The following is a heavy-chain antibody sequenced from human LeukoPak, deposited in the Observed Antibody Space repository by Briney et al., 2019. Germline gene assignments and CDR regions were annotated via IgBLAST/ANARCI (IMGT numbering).Heavy chain of an antibody. V-gene: IGHV3-23*01. CDR1: GFTFSSYA. CDR3: AKDVRREMATIFDY. J-gene: IGHJ4*02. D-gene: IGHD5-12*01. CDR2: ISGSGGST. Sequence: GGSLRLSCAASGFTFSSYAMSWVRQTPGKGLEWVSTISGSGGSTYYADSVKGRFTISRDNSKNTLYLQMNSLRAEDTAVYYCAKDVRREMATIFDYWGQGTLVTVSS.